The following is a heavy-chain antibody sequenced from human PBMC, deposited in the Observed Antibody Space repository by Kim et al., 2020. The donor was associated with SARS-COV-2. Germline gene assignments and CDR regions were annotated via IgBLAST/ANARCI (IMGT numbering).Heavy chain of an antibody. CDR3: ARESPKQQWLVGFDY. J-gene: IGHJ4*02. V-gene: IGHV1-69*04. D-gene: IGHD6-19*01. CDR1: GGTFSSYT. CDR2: IIPILGIA. Sequence: SVKVSCKASGGTFSSYTISWVRQAPGQGLEWMGRIIPILGIANYAQKFQGRVTITADKSTSTAYMELSSLRSEDTAVYYCARESPKQQWLVGFDYWGQGTLVTVSS.